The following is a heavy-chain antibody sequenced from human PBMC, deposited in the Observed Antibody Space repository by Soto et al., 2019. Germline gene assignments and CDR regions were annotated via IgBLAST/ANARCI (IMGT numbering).Heavy chain of an antibody. CDR1: GYTFSAHY. J-gene: IGHJ5*02. Sequence: ASVKVSCKASGYTFSAHYIHWVRQAPGQGLQWMGWINSRNGDTKYARDFQGSVTLTRDTSINTAYMELRSQTSDDTAIYYCARGTGSSWFDLWGQGTPVTVSS. V-gene: IGHV1-2*02. CDR2: INSRNGDT. CDR3: ARGTGSSWFDL. D-gene: IGHD3-10*01.